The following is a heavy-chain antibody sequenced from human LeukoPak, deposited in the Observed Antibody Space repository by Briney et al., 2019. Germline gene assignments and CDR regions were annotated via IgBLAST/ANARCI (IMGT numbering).Heavy chain of an antibody. D-gene: IGHD5-12*01. V-gene: IGHV5-51*01. CDR2: IYPGDSDT. CDR3: ARHVVRGYDFDGMDV. J-gene: IGHJ6*02. CDR1: GYSFSNYW. Sequence: PGESLKISCKGSGYSFSNYWIGWVRQMPGKGLEWMGIIYPGDSDTRYSPSFQGQVTISADKSISTAYLQWSSLKASDTAMYYCARHVVRGYDFDGMDVWGQGTTVTVSS.